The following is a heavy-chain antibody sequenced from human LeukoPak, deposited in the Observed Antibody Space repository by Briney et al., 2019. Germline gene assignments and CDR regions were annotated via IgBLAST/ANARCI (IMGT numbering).Heavy chain of an antibody. J-gene: IGHJ4*02. CDR2: INPNGGGT. D-gene: IGHD6-13*01. CDR1: GYTFTGYY. V-gene: IGHV1-2*06. CDR3: ARDVAAAGTGY. Sequence: ASVKVSCKASGYTFTGYYMHWVRQAPGQGLEWMGRINPNGGGTNYAQKFQGRVTMTRDTSISTGYMELSRLRSDDTTVDYCARDVAAAGTGYWGQGTLVTVSS.